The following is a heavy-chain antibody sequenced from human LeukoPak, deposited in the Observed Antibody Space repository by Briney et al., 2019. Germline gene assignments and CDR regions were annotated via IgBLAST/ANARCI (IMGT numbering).Heavy chain of an antibody. Sequence: ASVKVSCTASGYTFTGYYMHWVRQAPGQGLEWMGWINPNSGGTNYAQKFQGRVTMTRDTSISTAYMELSRLRSDDTAVYYCARRGSSWAEFDYWGQGTLVTVSS. CDR2: INPNSGGT. V-gene: IGHV1-2*02. J-gene: IGHJ4*02. CDR3: ARRGSSWAEFDY. CDR1: GYTFTGYY. D-gene: IGHD6-13*01.